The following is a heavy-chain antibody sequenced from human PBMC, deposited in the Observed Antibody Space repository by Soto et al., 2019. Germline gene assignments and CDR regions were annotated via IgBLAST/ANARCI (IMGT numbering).Heavy chain of an antibody. V-gene: IGHV3-9*01. CDR3: AKDVGSIAVAGYYFAY. CDR1: GFTFDDYA. CDR2: ISWNSGSI. Sequence: EVQLVESGGGLVQPGRSLRLSCAASGFTFDDYAMHWVRQAPGKGLEWVSGISWNSGSIGYADSVKGRFTISRDNAKNSMYLQMNSVRAEDTALYYCAKDVGSIAVAGYYFAYWGQGTLVTVSS. D-gene: IGHD6-19*01. J-gene: IGHJ4*02.